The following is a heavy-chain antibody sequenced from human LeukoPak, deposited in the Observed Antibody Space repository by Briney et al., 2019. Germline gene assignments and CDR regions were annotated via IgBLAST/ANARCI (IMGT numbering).Heavy chain of an antibody. CDR1: GYTLTELS. Sequence: ASVKVSCKVSGYTLTELSMHWVRRAPGKGLEWMGGFDPEDGETIYAQKFQGRVTMTEDTSTDTAYMELSSLRSEDTAVYYCATQSATSGSYYDYFDYWGQGTLVTVSS. J-gene: IGHJ4*02. D-gene: IGHD1-26*01. CDR2: FDPEDGET. CDR3: ATQSATSGSYYDYFDY. V-gene: IGHV1-24*01.